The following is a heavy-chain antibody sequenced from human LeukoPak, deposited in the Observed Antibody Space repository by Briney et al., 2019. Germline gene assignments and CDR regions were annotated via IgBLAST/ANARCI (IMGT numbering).Heavy chain of an antibody. Sequence: PLETLSLTCAVSGYSISSGYYWGWIRQPPGKGLEWIGSIYHSGSTYYNPSLKSRVTTLVDTSKNQFSLKLSSVTAADTAVYYCARRGNWNDFDYWGQGTLVTVSS. CDR1: GYSISSGYY. CDR3: ARRGNWNDFDY. D-gene: IGHD1-20*01. J-gene: IGHJ4*02. V-gene: IGHV4-38-2*01. CDR2: IYHSGST.